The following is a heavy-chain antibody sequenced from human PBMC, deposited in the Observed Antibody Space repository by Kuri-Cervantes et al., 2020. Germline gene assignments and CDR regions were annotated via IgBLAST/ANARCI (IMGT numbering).Heavy chain of an antibody. Sequence: GGSLRLSCAASGFTFSNYGIHWVRQAPGKGLEWVAFIRNDGSHKYYADSVKGRFTISRENSKNKLYLQMNSLRAEDTAVYFCAITPYYYTKPFYFDCWGQGTLVTVSS. J-gene: IGHJ4*02. V-gene: IGHV3-30*02. CDR1: GFTFSNYG. CDR2: IRNDGSHK. D-gene: IGHD3-3*01. CDR3: AITPYYYTKPFYFDC.